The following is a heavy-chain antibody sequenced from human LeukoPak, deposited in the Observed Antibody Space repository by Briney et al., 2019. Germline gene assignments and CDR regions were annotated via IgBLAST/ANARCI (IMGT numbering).Heavy chain of an antibody. D-gene: IGHD1-26*01. CDR3: ARDPSGEWELLSGWRFDP. V-gene: IGHV1-46*01. CDR1: GYSFSSHW. J-gene: IGHJ5*02. Sequence: GASVKLSCEASGYSFSSHWMHWVRQAPGQGLEWMAVITSGGGIKSYAETVQGRVTVTRDKSTSTVYMEMNNLRAEDTAVYYCARDPSGEWELLSGWRFDPWGQGPLVTVTS. CDR2: ITSGGGIK.